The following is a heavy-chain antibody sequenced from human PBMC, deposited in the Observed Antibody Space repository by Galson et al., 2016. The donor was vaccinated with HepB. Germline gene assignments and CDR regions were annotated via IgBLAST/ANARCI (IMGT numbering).Heavy chain of an antibody. CDR1: GFTFSSYG. V-gene: IGHV3-30*03. CDR2: ISYDGSNK. Sequence: SLRLSCAASGFTFSSYGMHWVRQAPGKGLEWVAVISYDGSNKYYADPVKGRFTISRDNSKNTLYLQMNSLRAEDTAVYYCATPYYDFWSGYNPFDYWGQGTLVTVSS. CDR3: ATPYYDFWSGYNPFDY. J-gene: IGHJ4*02. D-gene: IGHD3-3*01.